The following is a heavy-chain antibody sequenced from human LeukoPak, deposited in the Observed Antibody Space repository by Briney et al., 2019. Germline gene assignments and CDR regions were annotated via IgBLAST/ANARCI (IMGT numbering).Heavy chain of an antibody. V-gene: IGHV4-59*01. Sequence: PSETLSLTCTVSGXSINNYYWSWIRQPPGKGLEWIGYIYYRGSTNYNPSLKSRVTFSVDTSKNQSSLKLNSVTAADTAVYYCARGGDYGDLRYFDYWGQGTLVTVSS. D-gene: IGHD4-17*01. J-gene: IGHJ4*02. CDR1: GXSINNYY. CDR3: ARGGDYGDLRYFDY. CDR2: IYYRGST.